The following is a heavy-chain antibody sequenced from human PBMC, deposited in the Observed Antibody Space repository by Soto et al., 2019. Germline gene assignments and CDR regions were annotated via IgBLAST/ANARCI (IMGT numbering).Heavy chain of an antibody. V-gene: IGHV1-69*13. J-gene: IGHJ5*02. CDR1: GGTFSSYA. CDR3: ARGGCVVVPAAMHWFDP. Sequence: SVKVSCKASGGTFSSYAISWVRQAPGQGLEWMGGIIPIFGTANYAQKFQGRVTITADESTSTAYMELSSLRSEDTAVYYCARGGCVVVPAAMHWFDPCGQGTLVTVSS. D-gene: IGHD2-2*01. CDR2: IIPIFGTA.